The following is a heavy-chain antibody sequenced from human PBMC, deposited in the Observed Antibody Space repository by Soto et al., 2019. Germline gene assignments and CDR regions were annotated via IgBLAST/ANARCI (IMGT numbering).Heavy chain of an antibody. CDR1: GYTYTGYA. CDR3: ARTLAGTYALDY. CDR2: INAGNGNT. Sequence: ASVKVSRKTSGYTYTGYAIHWVRQAPGQRLEWMGWINAGNGNTKSSQKFQGRVTITRDTSASTVHMELSSLRSEDTAVYYCARTLAGTYALDYWGQGTLVTSPQ. V-gene: IGHV1-3*01. D-gene: IGHD6-19*01. J-gene: IGHJ4*02.